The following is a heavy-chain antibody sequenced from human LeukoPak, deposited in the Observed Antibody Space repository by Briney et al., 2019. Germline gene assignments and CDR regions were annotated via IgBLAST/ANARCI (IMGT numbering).Heavy chain of an antibody. CDR1: GFTFSSYG. D-gene: IGHD5-12*01. Sequence: QSGGSLRLSCAASGFTFSSYGMHWVRQAPGKGLEWVAVISYDGSNKYYADSVKGRFTISRDNSKNTLYLQMNSLRAEDTAVYYCAKDPTNADAFDIWGQGTMVTVSS. CDR2: ISYDGSNK. CDR3: AKDPTNADAFDI. V-gene: IGHV3-30*18. J-gene: IGHJ3*02.